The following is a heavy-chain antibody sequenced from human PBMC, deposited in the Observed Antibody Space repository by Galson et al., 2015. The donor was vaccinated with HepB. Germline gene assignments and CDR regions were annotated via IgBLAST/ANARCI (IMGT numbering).Heavy chain of an antibody. CDR2: ISYDGSNK. J-gene: IGHJ6*02. CDR1: GFTFSSYG. Sequence: LRLSCAASGFTFSSYGMHWVRQAPGKGLEWVAVISYDGSNKYYADSVKGRFTISRDNSKNTLYLQMNSLRAEDTAVYYCAKALRRYSSSWYPVTYYYGMDVWGQGTTVTVSS. V-gene: IGHV3-30*18. CDR3: AKALRRYSSSWYPVTYYYGMDV. D-gene: IGHD6-13*01.